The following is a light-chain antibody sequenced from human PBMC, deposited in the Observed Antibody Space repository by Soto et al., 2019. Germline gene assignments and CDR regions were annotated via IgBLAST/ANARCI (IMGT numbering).Light chain of an antibody. Sequence: DIQLTQSPSSVSASVGDSVTLTCRASQAISTWLAWYQQRPGKAPQLLIFGAFSLQSGVPSRFSGRGSGTDFTLTISSLQPEDFATYYCQQTNSFPYTFGQGAKLDIK. V-gene: IGKV1-12*01. CDR1: QAISTW. CDR3: QQTNSFPYT. CDR2: GAF. J-gene: IGKJ2*01.